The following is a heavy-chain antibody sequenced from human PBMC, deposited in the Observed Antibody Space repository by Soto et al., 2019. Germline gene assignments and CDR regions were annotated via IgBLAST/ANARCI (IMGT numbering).Heavy chain of an antibody. V-gene: IGHV3-33*01. J-gene: IGHJ6*02. CDR1: GFTFSSYG. CDR2: IWYDGSNK. D-gene: IGHD6-6*01. CDR3: ARDPSIAARGYYPYGMDV. Sequence: GGSLRLSCAASGFTFSSYGMHWVRQAPGKGLEWVAVIWYDGSNKYYADSVKGRFTISRDNSKNTLYLQMNSLRAEDTAVYYCARDPSIAARGYYPYGMDVWGQGTTVTVSS.